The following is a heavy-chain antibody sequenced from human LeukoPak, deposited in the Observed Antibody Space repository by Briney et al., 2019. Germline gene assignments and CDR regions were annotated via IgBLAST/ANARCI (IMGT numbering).Heavy chain of an antibody. D-gene: IGHD3-10*01. V-gene: IGHV4-34*01. CDR2: ISHSGST. Sequence: PSETLSLTCAVYGGSFNVYHWRWIRQPPGKGLEWIGEISHSGSTNYNPSLMSRVTVSVDTSKKQFSLKLTSVTAADTAVYYCALVVDYSGSGTYLVDYWGQGTLVTVSS. CDR3: ALVVDYSGSGTYLVDY. J-gene: IGHJ4*02. CDR1: GGSFNVYH.